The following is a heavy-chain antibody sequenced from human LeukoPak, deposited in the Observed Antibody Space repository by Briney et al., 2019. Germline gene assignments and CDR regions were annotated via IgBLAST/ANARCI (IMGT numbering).Heavy chain of an antibody. Sequence: GGSLRLSCAASGVTFSDYYMSCIRQAPGKGLEWVSYISSSSSYTNYADSVKGRFTISRDNAKNSLYLQMNSLRAEDTAVYYCARGLRFMNTVVTTSDAFDIWGQGTMVTVSS. CDR3: ARGLRFMNTVVTTSDAFDI. V-gene: IGHV3-11*05. CDR1: GVTFSDYY. D-gene: IGHD4-23*01. J-gene: IGHJ3*02. CDR2: ISSSSSYT.